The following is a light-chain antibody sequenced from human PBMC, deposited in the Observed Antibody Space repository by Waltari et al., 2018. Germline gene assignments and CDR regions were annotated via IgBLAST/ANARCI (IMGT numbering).Light chain of an antibody. CDR3: QQYNDYPLT. V-gene: IGKV1-5*03. Sequence: DIQLTQSPSTLSASVGDRVPITSRASQIISTWLAWYQQKPGKAPKLLIYKASGLESGVPSRFSGSGSGTEFTLTISSLQPDDFATYYCQQYNDYPLTFGGGTKVEIK. J-gene: IGKJ4*01. CDR1: QIISTW. CDR2: KAS.